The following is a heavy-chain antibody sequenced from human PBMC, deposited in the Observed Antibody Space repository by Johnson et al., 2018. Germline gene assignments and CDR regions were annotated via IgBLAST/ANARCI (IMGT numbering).Heavy chain of an antibody. Sequence: EVQLVESGGGLVQPGGSLRLSCAASGFTFSSYGMNWVRQAPGKGLERVSVISGSGGSTYYADSVKGRFTISRDNSRNTLYLQMNSRGAVDTAVYYCAKGTSGSYYWYFDLWGRGTRVTVSS. J-gene: IGHJ2*01. V-gene: IGHV3-23*04. CDR3: AKGTSGSYYWYFDL. CDR1: GFTFSSYG. CDR2: ISGSGGST. D-gene: IGHD1-26*01.